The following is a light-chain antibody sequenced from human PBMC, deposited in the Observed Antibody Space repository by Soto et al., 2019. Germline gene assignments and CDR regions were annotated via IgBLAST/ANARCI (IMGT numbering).Light chain of an antibody. J-gene: IGLJ7*01. CDR1: SSDVGGYNY. CDR2: EVS. Sequence: QSVLTQPASVSGSPGQSITISCTGTSSDVGGYNYVSWYQHHPGKAPKLILYEVSNRPSGVSNRFSGSKSGDTASLIISGLQAEDEADYYCISYTSSSTWVFGGGTQLTVL. V-gene: IGLV2-14*01. CDR3: ISYTSSSTWV.